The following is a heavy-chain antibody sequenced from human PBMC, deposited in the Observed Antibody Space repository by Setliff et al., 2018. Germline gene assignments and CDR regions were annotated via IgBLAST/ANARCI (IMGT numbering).Heavy chain of an antibody. CDR3: ARTCSGSGCYAGLES. V-gene: IGHV3-23*01. J-gene: IGHJ4*02. Sequence: ETLSLTCAVSGGSISSSNWWSWVRQSPGKGLEWVSAISTNGGSTYYTDSVKGRFTISRDNSKNTLYLQMNSLRPEDTAVYYCARTCSGSGCYAGLESWGQGTPVTVSS. CDR1: GGSISSSN. D-gene: IGHD2-15*01. CDR2: ISTNGGST.